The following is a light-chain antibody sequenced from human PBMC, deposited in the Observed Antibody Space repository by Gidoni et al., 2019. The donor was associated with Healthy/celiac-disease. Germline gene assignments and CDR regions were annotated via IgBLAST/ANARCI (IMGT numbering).Light chain of an antibody. CDR3: QQYNNRGGT. V-gene: IGKV3-15*01. CDR2: GAS. CDR1: QSVSSN. J-gene: IGKJ1*01. Sequence: EIVMTQSPATLSVSPGERATLSCRASQSVSSNLAWYQQKPGQAPRLLIYGASTRATGIPARFRGSGFGTEFTLTIRSLQSEDFAVYYCQQYNNRGGTFGQGTKVEIK.